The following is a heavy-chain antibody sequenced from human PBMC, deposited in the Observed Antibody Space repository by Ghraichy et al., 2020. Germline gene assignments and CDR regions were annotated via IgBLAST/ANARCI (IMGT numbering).Heavy chain of an antibody. Sequence: GGSLRLSCAASGFIFSSCTMSWVRQAPGRGLKWVSVISASGGSTFYADSVKGRFTISRDNSKNTLYLQMNSLRAEDTAVYYCAKSSCSWPPSGFDYWGQGTLVTVSS. CDR3: AKSSCSWPPSGFDY. V-gene: IGHV3-23*01. CDR2: ISASGGST. CDR1: GFIFSSCT. D-gene: IGHD6-13*01. J-gene: IGHJ4*02.